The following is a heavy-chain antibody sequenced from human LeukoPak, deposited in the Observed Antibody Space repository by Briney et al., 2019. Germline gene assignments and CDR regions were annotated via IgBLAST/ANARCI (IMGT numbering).Heavy chain of an antibody. J-gene: IGHJ5*02. CDR1: GGTFSSYA. CDR2: IIPIFGTA. CDR3: AREPGIAAAGIHWFDP. V-gene: IGHV1-69*06. Sequence: GASVKVSCKASGGTFSSYAISWVRQAPGQGLEWMGGIIPIFGTANYAQKFQGRVTITADKSTSTAYMELSSLRSEDTAVYYCAREPGIAAAGIHWFDPWGQGTLVTVSS. D-gene: IGHD6-13*01.